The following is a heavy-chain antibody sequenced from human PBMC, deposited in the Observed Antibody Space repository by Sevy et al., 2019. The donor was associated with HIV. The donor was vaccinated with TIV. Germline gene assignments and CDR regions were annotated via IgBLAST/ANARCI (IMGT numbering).Heavy chain of an antibody. CDR2: INPNSGGT. V-gene: IGHV1-2*04. J-gene: IGHJ4*02. CDR1: GYTFTGYY. D-gene: IGHD3-22*01. Sequence: ASVKVSCKASGYTFTGYYMHWVRQAPGQGLEWMGWINPNSGGTNYAQKFQGWVTMTRDTSISSAYMELGRLRSDDTAVYYCARGPPYYYDSSGPYDYWGQGTLVTVFS. CDR3: ARGPPYYYDSSGPYDY.